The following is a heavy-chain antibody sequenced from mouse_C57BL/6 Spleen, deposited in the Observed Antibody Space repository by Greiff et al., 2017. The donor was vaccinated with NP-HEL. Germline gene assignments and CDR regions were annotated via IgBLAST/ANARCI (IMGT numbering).Heavy chain of an antibody. V-gene: IGHV1-72*01. J-gene: IGHJ4*01. Sequence: VQLQQPGAELVKPGASVKLSCKASGYTFTSYWMHWVKQRPGRGLEWIGRIDPYSGGTKYNEKFKSKATLTVDKPSSTAYMQLSSLTSEDSAVYYCARPAYCAVDYWGQGTPVTVSS. CDR3: ARPAYCAVDY. CDR1: GYTFTSYW. CDR2: IDPYSGGT.